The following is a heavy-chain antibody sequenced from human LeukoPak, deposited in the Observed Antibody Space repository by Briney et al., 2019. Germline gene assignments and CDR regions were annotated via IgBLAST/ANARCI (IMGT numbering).Heavy chain of an antibody. CDR1: GGSISSYY. CDR3: ARMSEQQLVPGAFDI. J-gene: IGHJ3*02. V-gene: IGHV4-59*01. Sequence: PSETLSLTCTVSGGSISSYYWSWIRQPPGKGLEWIGYIYYSGSTNYNPSLKSRVTISVDTSKNQFSLKLSSVTAADTAVYYCARMSEQQLVPGAFDIWGQGTMATVSS. D-gene: IGHD6-13*01. CDR2: IYYSGST.